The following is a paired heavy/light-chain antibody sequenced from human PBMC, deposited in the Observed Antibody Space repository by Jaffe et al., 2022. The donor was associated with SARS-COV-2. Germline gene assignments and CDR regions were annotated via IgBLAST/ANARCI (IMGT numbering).Light chain of an antibody. CDR1: QSLLHSNGYNY. CDR2: LGS. V-gene: IGKV2-28*01. CDR3: MQALPGT. J-gene: IGKJ2*01. Sequence: DIVMTQSPLSLPVTPGEPASISCRSSQSLLHSNGYNYLDWYLQKPGQSPQLLIYLGSNRASGVPDRFSGSGSGTDFTLKISRVEAEDVGVYYCMQALPGTFGQGTKLEIK.
Heavy chain of an antibody. CDR3: ARAYYDFWSGYWYYYGMDV. CDR1: GGSISSSSYY. Sequence: QLQLQESGPGLVKPSETLSLTCTVSGGSISSSSYYWGWIRQPPGKGLEWIGSIYYSGSTYYNPSLKSRVTISVDTSKNQFSLKLSSVTAADTAVYYCARAYYDFWSGYWYYYGMDVWGQGTTVTVSS. J-gene: IGHJ6*02. D-gene: IGHD3-3*01. CDR2: IYYSGST. V-gene: IGHV4-39*01.